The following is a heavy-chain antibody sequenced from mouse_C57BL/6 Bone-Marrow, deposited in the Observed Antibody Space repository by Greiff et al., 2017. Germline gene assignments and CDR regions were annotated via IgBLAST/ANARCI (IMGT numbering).Heavy chain of an antibody. V-gene: IGHV5-12*01. CDR2: ISNGGGST. CDR1: GFTFSDYY. J-gene: IGHJ2*01. CDR3: ARPSKEGYFDY. Sequence: EVKVVESGGGLVQPGGSLKLSCAASGFTFSDYYMYWVRQTPEKRLEWVAYISNGGGSTYYPDTVKGRFTISRDNAKNTLYLQMSRLKSEDTAMYYCARPSKEGYFDYWGQGTTLTVSS.